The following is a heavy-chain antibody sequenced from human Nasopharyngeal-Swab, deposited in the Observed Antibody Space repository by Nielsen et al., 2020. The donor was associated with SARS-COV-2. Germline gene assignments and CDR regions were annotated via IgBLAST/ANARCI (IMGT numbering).Heavy chain of an antibody. Sequence: ASVKVSCKASGYTFTSYGISWVRQAPGQGLEWMGWISAYNGNTNYAQKLQGRVTMTTDTSTSTAYVELRSLRSDDTAVYYCARLPYYYDSSGYLYYFDYWGQGTLVTVSS. J-gene: IGHJ4*02. D-gene: IGHD3-22*01. CDR2: ISAYNGNT. CDR3: ARLPYYYDSSGYLYYFDY. CDR1: GYTFTSYG. V-gene: IGHV1-18*01.